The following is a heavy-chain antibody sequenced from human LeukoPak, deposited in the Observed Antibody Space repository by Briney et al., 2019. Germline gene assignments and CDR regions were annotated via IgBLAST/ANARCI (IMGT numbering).Heavy chain of an antibody. V-gene: IGHV4-59*01. CDR3: ARGPIFGVVTT. CDR1: GGSISSYY. Sequence: SETLSLTCTVSGGSISSYYWSWIRQPPGKGLEWIGYIYYSGSTNYNPSLKSRVTISVDTSTNQFSLKLSSVTAADTAVYYCARGPIFGVVTTWGQGTLVTVSS. CDR2: IYYSGST. D-gene: IGHD3-3*01. J-gene: IGHJ4*02.